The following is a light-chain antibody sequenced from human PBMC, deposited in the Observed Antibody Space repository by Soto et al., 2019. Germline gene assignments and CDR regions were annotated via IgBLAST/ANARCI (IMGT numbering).Light chain of an antibody. J-gene: IGKJ1*01. CDR3: QQSGGSRT. Sequence: EIVLTQSPGTLSVSPGERVTLSCRASHSVSATYLAWYQQKPGQAPRLLIYGASNRATGIPDRFSGSGSGTQFTLTINRLGPEDFAVYYCQQSGGSRTFGQGTKVEIK. CDR2: GAS. CDR1: HSVSATY. V-gene: IGKV3-20*01.